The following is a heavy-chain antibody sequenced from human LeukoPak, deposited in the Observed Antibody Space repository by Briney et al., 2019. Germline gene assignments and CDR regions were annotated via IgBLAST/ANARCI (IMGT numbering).Heavy chain of an antibody. CDR3: ARATWIQLWFDY. Sequence: SETLSLTCTVSGGSISSGGYYWSWIRQPPGKGLEWIGYIYHSGSTYYNPSLKSRVTISVDRSKNQFSLKLSSVTAADTAVYYCARATWIQLWFDYWGQGTLVTVSS. CDR2: IYHSGST. J-gene: IGHJ4*02. CDR1: GGSISSGGYY. V-gene: IGHV4-30-2*01. D-gene: IGHD5-18*01.